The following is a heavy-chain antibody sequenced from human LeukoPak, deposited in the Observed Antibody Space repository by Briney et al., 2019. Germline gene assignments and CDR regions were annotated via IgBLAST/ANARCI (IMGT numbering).Heavy chain of an antibody. D-gene: IGHD7-27*01. CDR3: ARDATSYPLGS. CDR2: IKQDASEK. V-gene: IGHV3-7*01. J-gene: IGHJ5*02. CDR1: GFMFTRYW. Sequence: GGSLRLSCAGSGFMFTRYWMSWVRQTPGKGLEWVANIKQDASEKYYVDSVKGRFTISRDNAKNSLYLQMNSLRVEDTAIYYCARDATSYPLGSWGQGTLVTVSS.